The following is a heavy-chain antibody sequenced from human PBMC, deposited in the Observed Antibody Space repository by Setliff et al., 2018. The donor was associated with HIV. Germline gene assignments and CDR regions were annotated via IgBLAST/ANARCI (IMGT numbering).Heavy chain of an antibody. CDR3: ATDLHWAFDY. CDR2: IYPDSNNI. V-gene: IGHV3-48*01. CDR1: GFTFSDYP. Sequence: QPGGSLRLSCAASGFTFSDYPMNWVRQAPGKGLEWVSHIYPDSNNIDYTDSVKGRFTISRDNAKNSLYLQMNSLRAEDAAVYYCATDLHWAFDYWGQGSLVTVSS. J-gene: IGHJ4*02. D-gene: IGHD7-27*01.